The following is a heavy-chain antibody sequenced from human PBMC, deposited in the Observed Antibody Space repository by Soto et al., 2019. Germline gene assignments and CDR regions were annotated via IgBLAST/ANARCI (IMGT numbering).Heavy chain of an antibody. Sequence: PGGSLRLSCAASGFTFSSYSMNWVRQAPGKGLEWVASISNSGSNKYYADSVKGRFTISRDNSKNSLYLQMNSLRAEDTAVYYCAKELGFGELLYYYYGMDVWGQGTTVTVSS. D-gene: IGHD3-10*01. CDR1: GFTFSSYS. CDR3: AKELGFGELLYYYYGMDV. V-gene: IGHV3-30*18. CDR2: ISNSGSNK. J-gene: IGHJ6*02.